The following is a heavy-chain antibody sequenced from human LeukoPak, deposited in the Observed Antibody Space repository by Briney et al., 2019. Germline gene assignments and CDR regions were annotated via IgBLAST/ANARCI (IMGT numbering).Heavy chain of an antibody. V-gene: IGHV3-33*01. D-gene: IGHD6-19*01. Sequence: GGSLRLSCAASGFTFSSYGMHWVRQAPGKGLEWVAVIWYDGGNKYYADSVKGRFTISRDNSKNTLYLQMNSLRAEDTAVYYCARDLVAGYYYYGMDVWGQGTTVTVSS. CDR1: GFTFSSYG. CDR3: ARDLVAGYYYYGMDV. J-gene: IGHJ6*02. CDR2: IWYDGGNK.